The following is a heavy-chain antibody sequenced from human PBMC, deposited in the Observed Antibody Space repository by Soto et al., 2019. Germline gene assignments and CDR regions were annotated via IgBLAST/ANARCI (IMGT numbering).Heavy chain of an antibody. V-gene: IGHV1-69*12. D-gene: IGHD2-15*01. CDR2: IIPIFGTA. CDR3: NVVVEMATTPL. Sequence: QVQLVQSGAEVKKPGSSVKVSCKASGGTFSSYAISWVRQAPGQGLEWMGGIIPIFGTANYAQKFQGRVTXTAXESTSTGYMELSSLRSEDTAVYYCNVVVEMATTPLWGQGTLVTVSS. J-gene: IGHJ4*02. CDR1: GGTFSSYA.